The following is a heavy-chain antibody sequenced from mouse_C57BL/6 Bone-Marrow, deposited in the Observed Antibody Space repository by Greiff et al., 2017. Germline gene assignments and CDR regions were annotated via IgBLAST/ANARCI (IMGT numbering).Heavy chain of an antibody. J-gene: IGHJ2*01. CDR1: GFNFKNTY. CDR2: IDPANGNT. D-gene: IGHD1-1*01. V-gene: IGHV14-3*01. CDR3: AGCDYGSRSDFDY. Sequence: EVQLQQSVAELVRPGASVKLSCTASGFNFKNTYMHWVKQRPEQGLEWIGRIDPANGNTKYAPKFQGKATITADTSSNTAYLQLSSLTSEDTAIYYAAGCDYGSRSDFDYWGQGTTLTVSS.